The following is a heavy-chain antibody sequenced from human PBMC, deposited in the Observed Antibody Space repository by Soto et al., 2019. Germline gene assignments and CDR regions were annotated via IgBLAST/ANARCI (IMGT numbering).Heavy chain of an antibody. CDR2: IKKDGSEK. D-gene: IGHD3-10*01. J-gene: IGHJ4*02. Sequence: QRLSCVASGFPFNVYWMSWVRQAPGKGLEWVANIKKDGSEKFYVDSVRGRFTISRDNVKNSVSLQRNSLRPEDTAVYYCARDNPYGDYFDYWGRGALVTVSS. V-gene: IGHV3-7*03. CDR1: GFPFNVYW. CDR3: ARDNPYGDYFDY.